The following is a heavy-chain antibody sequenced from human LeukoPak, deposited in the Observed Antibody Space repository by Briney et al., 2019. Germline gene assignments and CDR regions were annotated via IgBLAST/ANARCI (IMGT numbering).Heavy chain of an antibody. J-gene: IGHJ4*02. V-gene: IGHV4-34*01. D-gene: IGHD4-17*01. CDR1: GGSFSGYY. CDR3: ARPNSLSYGDWGY. CDR2: INHSGST. Sequence: SETLSLTCAVYGGSFSGYYWSWIRQPPGKGLEWIGEINHSGSTNYNPSLKSQVTISVDTSKNQFSLKLSSVTAADTAVYYCARPNSLSYGDWGYWGQGTLVTVSS.